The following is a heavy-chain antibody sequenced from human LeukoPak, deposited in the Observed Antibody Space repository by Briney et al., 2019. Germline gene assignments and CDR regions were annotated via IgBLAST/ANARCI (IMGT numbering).Heavy chain of an antibody. J-gene: IGHJ4*02. V-gene: IGHV4-61*02. CDR1: GGSISSGSYY. CDR2: IYTSGST. Sequence: PSETLSLTCTVSGGSISSGSYYWSWIRQPAGKGLEWIGRIYTSGSTNYNPSLKSRATISVDTSKNQFSLKLSSVTAADTAVYYCARDPDVYFDYWGQGTLVTVSS. CDR3: ARDPDVYFDY.